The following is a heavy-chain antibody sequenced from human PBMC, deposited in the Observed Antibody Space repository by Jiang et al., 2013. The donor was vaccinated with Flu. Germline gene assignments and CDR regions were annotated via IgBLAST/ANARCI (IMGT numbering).Heavy chain of an antibody. D-gene: IGHD3-9*01. V-gene: IGHV1-3*01. J-gene: IGHJ4*02. CDR2: INAGNGNT. CDR3: ARDYDILTGYIFDY. CDR1: GYTFTSYA. Sequence: GAEVKKPGASVKVSCKASGYTFTSYAMHWVRQAPGQRLEWMGWINAGNGNTKYSQKFQGRVTITRDTSASTAYMELSSLRSEDTAVYYCARDYDILTGYIFDYWGQGTLVTVSS.